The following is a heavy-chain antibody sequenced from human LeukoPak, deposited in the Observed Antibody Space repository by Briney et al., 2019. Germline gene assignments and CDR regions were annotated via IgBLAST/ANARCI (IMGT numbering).Heavy chain of an antibody. Sequence: ASVKVSCKASGGTFSSYAIRWVRQAPGQGLEWMGGIIPIFGTANYAQKFQGRVTITTDESTSTAYMELSSLRSEDTAVYYCARLYCSSTSCYGGWFDPWGQGTLVTVSS. CDR2: IIPIFGTA. J-gene: IGHJ5*02. V-gene: IGHV1-69*05. CDR3: ARLYCSSTSCYGGWFDP. CDR1: GGTFSSYA. D-gene: IGHD2-2*01.